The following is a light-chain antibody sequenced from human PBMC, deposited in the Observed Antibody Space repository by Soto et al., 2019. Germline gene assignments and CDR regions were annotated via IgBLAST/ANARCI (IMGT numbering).Light chain of an antibody. CDR1: SSDVGAYKY. CDR2: EVS. Sequence: QSVLTQPASVSGSPGQSITISCTGTSSDVGAYKYVSWYQQHPGKAPKLTIYEVSNRPSGVSNRFSGSKSGNTASLTISGLQAEDETDYYCNSFTSSSTYVCGTGTKLTVL. CDR3: NSFTSSSTYV. J-gene: IGLJ1*01. V-gene: IGLV2-14*01.